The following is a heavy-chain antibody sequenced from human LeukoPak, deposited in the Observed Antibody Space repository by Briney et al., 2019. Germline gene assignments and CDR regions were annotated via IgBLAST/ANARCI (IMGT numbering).Heavy chain of an antibody. Sequence: GGSLRHSCSASGFIFSSYAMHWVRQAPGKGLKYVSAISSNGGSTYYADSVKGRFTISRDNSKNMLYLQMSSLRVEDTAVYYCVRGCSSTSCYGVSGYWGQGTLVTVSS. V-gene: IGHV3-64D*06. CDR1: GFIFSSYA. CDR2: ISSNGGST. D-gene: IGHD2-2*01. CDR3: VRGCSSTSCYGVSGY. J-gene: IGHJ4*02.